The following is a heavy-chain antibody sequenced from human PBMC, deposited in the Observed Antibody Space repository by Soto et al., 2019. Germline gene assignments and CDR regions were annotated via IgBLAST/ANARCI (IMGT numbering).Heavy chain of an antibody. D-gene: IGHD6-19*01. V-gene: IGHV6-1*01. J-gene: IGHJ6*02. CDR2: TYYRSKWYN. CDR3: ARRPSSGWSHYYGMDV. CDR1: GDSVSSNSAA. Sequence: SQTLSLACAISGDSVSSNSAAWNWIRQSPSRGLEWLGRTYYRSKWYNDYAVSVKSRITINPDTSKNQFSLQLNSVTPEDTAVYYCARRPSSGWSHYYGMDVWGQGTTVTVSS.